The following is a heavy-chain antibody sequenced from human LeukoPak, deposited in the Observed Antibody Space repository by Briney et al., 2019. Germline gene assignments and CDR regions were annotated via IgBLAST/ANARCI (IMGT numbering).Heavy chain of an antibody. J-gene: IGHJ4*02. Sequence: GGSLRLSCAASGFTFSSYGMHWVRQAPGKGLEWVAFIRYDGSNKYYADSVKGRFTISRDNSKNTLYLQMNSLRAEDTAVYYCAKDRDHSAGSDYWGQGTLVTVSS. CDR1: GFTFSSYG. CDR2: IRYDGSNK. CDR3: AKDRDHSAGSDY. D-gene: IGHD6-13*01. V-gene: IGHV3-30*02.